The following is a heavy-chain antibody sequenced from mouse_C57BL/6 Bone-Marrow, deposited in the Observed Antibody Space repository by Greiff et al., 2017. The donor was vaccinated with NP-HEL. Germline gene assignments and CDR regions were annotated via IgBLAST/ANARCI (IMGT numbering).Heavy chain of an antibody. Sequence: QVQLQQSGPELVKPGASVKISCNASGYAFSSSRMNWVKQRPGKGLVWLGRIHPGDGDTNYNGKFKGKATLHADKSSSTAYMQLSSVASDGAAVYVCARYGNQGYFDVWGTGTTVTVSS. J-gene: IGHJ1*03. CDR1: GYAFSSSR. D-gene: IGHD2-1*01. CDR3: ARYGNQGYFDV. V-gene: IGHV1-82*01. CDR2: IHPGDGDT.